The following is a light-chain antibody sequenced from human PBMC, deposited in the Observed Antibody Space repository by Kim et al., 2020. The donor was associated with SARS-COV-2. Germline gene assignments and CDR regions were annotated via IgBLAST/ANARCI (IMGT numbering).Light chain of an antibody. CDR3: SSYTTRSTVV. Sequence: GQSITISCTGTSSDIGTYNDVSWYQQHPGRAPKVMIYDVSNGPSGVSDRFSGSKSGNTASLTISGLQAEDEAAYFCSSYTTRSTVVFGGGTKVTVL. J-gene: IGLJ2*01. CDR2: DVS. V-gene: IGLV2-14*03. CDR1: SSDIGTYND.